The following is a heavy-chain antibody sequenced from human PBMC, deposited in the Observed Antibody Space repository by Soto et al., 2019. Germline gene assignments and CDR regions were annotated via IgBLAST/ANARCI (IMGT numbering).Heavy chain of an antibody. Sequence: GASVKVSCKVSGYTLTELSMHWVRQAPGKGLEWMGGFDPEDGETIYAQNFQGRVTMTEDTSTDTAYMELSSLISEDTAVYYCATGREITFDHYGMDVWGQGTTVTVSS. V-gene: IGHV1-24*01. CDR2: FDPEDGET. CDR3: ATGREITFDHYGMDV. J-gene: IGHJ6*02. CDR1: GYTLTELS. D-gene: IGHD3-16*01.